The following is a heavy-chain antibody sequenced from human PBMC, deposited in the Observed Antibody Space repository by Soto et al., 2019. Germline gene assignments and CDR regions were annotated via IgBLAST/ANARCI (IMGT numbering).Heavy chain of an antibody. CDR1: GFTFSSYS. Sequence: EVQLVESGGGLVQPGGSLRLSCAASGFTFSSYSMNWVRQAPGKGLEWVSYISSSGSTIYYADSVKGRFTISRDNAKNSLYLQMNSLRAEDTAVYYCATDVQLAADVWGQGTTVTVSS. CDR2: ISSSGSTI. J-gene: IGHJ6*02. CDR3: ATDVQLAADV. V-gene: IGHV3-48*04. D-gene: IGHD6-13*01.